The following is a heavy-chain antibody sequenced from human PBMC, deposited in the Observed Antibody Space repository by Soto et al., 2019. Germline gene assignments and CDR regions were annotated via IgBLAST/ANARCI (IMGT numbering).Heavy chain of an antibody. D-gene: IGHD2-15*01. CDR1: GGSFSGYY. Sequence: SETLSLTCAVYGGSFSGYYWSWIRQPPGKGLEWIGEINHSGSTNYNPSLKSRVTISVDTSKNQFSLKLSSLRSEDTAVYYCATDLLDSVVAAAFDYWGQGTLVTVSS. J-gene: IGHJ4*02. CDR2: INHSGST. V-gene: IGHV4-34*01. CDR3: ATDLLDSVVAAAFDY.